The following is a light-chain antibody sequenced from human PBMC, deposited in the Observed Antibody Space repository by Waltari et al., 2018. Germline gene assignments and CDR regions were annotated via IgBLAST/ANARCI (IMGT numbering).Light chain of an antibody. CDR1: QSVGST. CDR3: QKYNDWPYS. V-gene: IGKV3D-15*01. J-gene: IGKJ2*03. Sequence: ETVMMQSPATLSLSPGERATLSCRASQSVGSTLAWYQQKPGQANRLLIYYSSGSATGIPDRFSCSGSGTEFTLTISSLDPEDVGVYYCQKYNDWPYSCGQGTKVEI. CDR2: YSS.